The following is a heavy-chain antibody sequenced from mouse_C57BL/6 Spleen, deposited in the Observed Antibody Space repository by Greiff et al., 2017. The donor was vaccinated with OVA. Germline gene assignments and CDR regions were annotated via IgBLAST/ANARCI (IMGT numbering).Heavy chain of an antibody. CDR2: IRNKANNHAT. D-gene: IGHD1-1*01. Sequence: EVKVEESGGGLVQPGGSMKLSCAASGFTFSDAWMDWVRQSPEKGLEWVAEIRNKANNHATYYAESVKGRFTISRDDSKSSVYLQMNSLRAEDTGIYYCTTDGSSYSWYFDVWGTGTTVTVSS. V-gene: IGHV6-6*01. CDR3: TTDGSSYSWYFDV. J-gene: IGHJ1*03. CDR1: GFTFSDAW.